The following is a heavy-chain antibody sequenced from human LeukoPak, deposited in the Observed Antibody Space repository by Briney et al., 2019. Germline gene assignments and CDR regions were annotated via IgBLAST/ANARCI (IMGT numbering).Heavy chain of an antibody. D-gene: IGHD2-2*01. CDR2: IYPGDSVT. CDR3: ARRQGCSSTSCPPDY. CDR1: GYSFNTYW. Sequence: GESLKISCRGSGYSFNTYWIGWVRQMPGKGLEWMGIIYPGDSVTRYSPSFQGQVTMSADKSINTAYLQWSSLKASDTAMYYCARRQGCSSTSCPPDYWGQGTLVTVSS. J-gene: IGHJ4*02. V-gene: IGHV5-51*01.